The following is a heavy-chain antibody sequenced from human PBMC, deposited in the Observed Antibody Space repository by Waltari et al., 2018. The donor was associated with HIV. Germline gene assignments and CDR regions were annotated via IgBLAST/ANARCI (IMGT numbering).Heavy chain of an antibody. CDR1: GFPITTGYY. CDR2: IYHTGSA. D-gene: IGHD6-25*01. Sequence: QVQLQESGPGLVRPSETLSLSCSVSGFPITTGYYWGGVRQPPGKGLELIGYIYHTGSAYYHPSLKSRVSISVDTSKNQFSLKVNSMTASDAAVYYCARVRPADQRYLDYWGQGTLVTVSS. J-gene: IGHJ4*02. CDR3: ARVRPADQRYLDY. V-gene: IGHV4-38-2*02.